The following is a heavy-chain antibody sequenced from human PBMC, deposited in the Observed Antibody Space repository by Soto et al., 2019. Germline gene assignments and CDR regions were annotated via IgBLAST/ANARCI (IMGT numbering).Heavy chain of an antibody. J-gene: IGHJ4*02. CDR1: GGSFCGYY. D-gene: IGHD1-26*01. CDR2: INHSGST. Sequence: QVQLQQWGAGLLKPSETLSLTCAVYGGSFCGYYWSWIRQPPGKGLEWIGEINHSGSTNYNPSLKSRVTISVDTSKNQFSLKLSSVTAADTAVYYCARGGRSTPSRVGNDFWGQGTLVTVSS. V-gene: IGHV4-34*01. CDR3: ARGGRSTPSRVGNDF.